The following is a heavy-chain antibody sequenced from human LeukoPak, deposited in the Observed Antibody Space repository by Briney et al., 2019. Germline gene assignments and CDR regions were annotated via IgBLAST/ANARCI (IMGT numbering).Heavy chain of an antibody. CDR2: IIPIFGTA. D-gene: IGHD2-15*01. CDR3: ALSRGYCSGGSCLNYYGMDV. J-gene: IGHJ6*02. Sequence: ASVKVSCKASGYTFTSYGISWVRQAPGQGLEWMGGIIPIFGTANYAQKFQGRVTITADESTSTAYMELSSLRSEDTAVYYCALSRGYCSGGSCLNYYGMDVWGQGTTVTVSS. V-gene: IGHV1-69*13. CDR1: GYTFTSYG.